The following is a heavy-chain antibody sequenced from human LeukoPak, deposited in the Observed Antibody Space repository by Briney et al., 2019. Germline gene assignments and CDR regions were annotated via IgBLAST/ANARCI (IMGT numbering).Heavy chain of an antibody. V-gene: IGHV5-51*01. CDR1: GYSFTSYW. J-gene: IGHJ6*02. D-gene: IGHD3-3*01. CDR3: ARVDYDFWSGYYPFAYYYYGMDV. CDR2: IYPGDSDT. Sequence: GESLQISCQGSGYSFTSYWIGWVRQMPGKGLEWMGIIYPGDSDTRYSPSFQGQVTISADKSISTAYLQWSSLKASDTAMYYCARVDYDFWSGYYPFAYYYYGMDVWGQGTTVTVSS.